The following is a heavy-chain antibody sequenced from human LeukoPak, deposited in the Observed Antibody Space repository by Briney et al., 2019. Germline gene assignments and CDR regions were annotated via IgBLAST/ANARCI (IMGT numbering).Heavy chain of an antibody. D-gene: IGHD6-6*01. CDR1: GGSFSGDD. CDR2: INHSGST. CDR3: ARDSGFGQLDLAY. V-gene: IGHV4-34*01. Sequence: SETLSLTCAVYGGSFSGDDWSWIRQPPGKGLEWIGEINHSGSTNYNPSLKSRVTISVDTSKNQFSLKLSSVTAADTAVYYCARDSGFGQLDLAYWGQGTLVTVSS. J-gene: IGHJ4*02.